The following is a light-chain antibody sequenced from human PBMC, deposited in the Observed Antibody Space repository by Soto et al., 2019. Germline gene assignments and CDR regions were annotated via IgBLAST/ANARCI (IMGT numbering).Light chain of an antibody. CDR1: QTISNN. Sequence: DIQMTQSPSSLSASVGDRVTISCRASQTISNNLNWYQQKPGKAPKLLIYTASSLQSGVPSRFSGSGSGTDFTLTISSLQPEDFATYFCQQGYRIFQTFGQGTKVEVK. J-gene: IGKJ1*01. CDR2: TAS. V-gene: IGKV1-39*01. CDR3: QQGYRIFQT.